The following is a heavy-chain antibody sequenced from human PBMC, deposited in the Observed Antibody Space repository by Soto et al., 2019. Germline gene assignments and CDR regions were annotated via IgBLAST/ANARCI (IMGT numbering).Heavy chain of an antibody. J-gene: IGHJ4*02. CDR3: TTSGAWRAFWSGYYSNYFDY. Sequence: PGGSLRLSCAASGFTFSNAWMSWVRQAPGKGLEWVGRIKSKTDGGTTDYAAPVKGRFTISRDDSKNTLYLQMNSLKTEDTAVYYCTTSGAWRAFWSGYYSNYFDYWGQGTLVTVSS. CDR2: IKSKTDGGTT. D-gene: IGHD3-3*01. CDR1: GFTFSNAW. V-gene: IGHV3-15*01.